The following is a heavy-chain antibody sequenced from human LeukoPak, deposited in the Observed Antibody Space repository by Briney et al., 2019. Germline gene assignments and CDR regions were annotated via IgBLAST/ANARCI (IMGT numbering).Heavy chain of an antibody. V-gene: IGHV4-59*12. CDR2: IYYSGST. D-gene: IGHD3-10*01. CDR1: GGSISSYY. CDR3: AREVWFGEMRGFDY. J-gene: IGHJ4*02. Sequence: SETLSLTCTVSGGSISSYYWSWIRQPPGKGLEWIGYIYYSGSTNYNPSLKSRVTISVDTSKNQFSLKLSSVTAADTAVYYCAREVWFGEMRGFDYWGQGTLVTVSS.